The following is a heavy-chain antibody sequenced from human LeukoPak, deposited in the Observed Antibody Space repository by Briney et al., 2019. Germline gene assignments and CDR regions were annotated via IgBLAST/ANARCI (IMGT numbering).Heavy chain of an antibody. CDR2: INWNGGST. V-gene: IGHV3-20*04. CDR1: GFTLSNAW. D-gene: IGHD3-10*02. Sequence: PGGSLRLSCAASGFTLSNAWMNWVRQAPGKGLEWVSGINWNGGSTGYADSVKGRFTISRDNAKNSLYLQMNSLRAEDTAVYYCAELGITMIGGVWGKGTTVTISS. J-gene: IGHJ6*04. CDR3: AELGITMIGGV.